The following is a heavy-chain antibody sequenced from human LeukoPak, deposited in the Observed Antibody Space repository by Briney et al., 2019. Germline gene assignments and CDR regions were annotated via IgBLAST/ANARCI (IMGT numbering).Heavy chain of an antibody. CDR2: INPNSGGT. Sequence: ASVKVSCKASGGKASGGTFSNYAFSWVRQAPGQGLEWMGWINPNSGGTNYAQKFQGRVTMTRDTSISTAYMELSRLRSDDTAVYYCARGSIAARPADYWGQGTLVTVSS. V-gene: IGHV1-2*02. CDR1: GGTFSNYA. CDR3: ARGSIAARPADY. D-gene: IGHD6-6*01. J-gene: IGHJ4*02.